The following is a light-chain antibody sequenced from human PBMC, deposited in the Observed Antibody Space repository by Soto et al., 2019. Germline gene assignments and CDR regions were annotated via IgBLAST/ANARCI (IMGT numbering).Light chain of an antibody. CDR2: GAS. J-gene: IGKJ5*01. CDR3: QQCNHWPFIT. CDR1: QSVRGN. Sequence: EIVMTQSPATLSGCPLGGATLSCMASQSVRGNLAWYQQKPGQSPRLLIYGASSRATGIPVRFSGSGSGTEFTLTISSLQSEDFAVYYCQQCNHWPFITFGQGTRLEIK. V-gene: IGKV3-15*01.